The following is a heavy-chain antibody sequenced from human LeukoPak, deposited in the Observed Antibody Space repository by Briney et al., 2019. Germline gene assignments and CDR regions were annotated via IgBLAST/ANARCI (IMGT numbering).Heavy chain of an antibody. V-gene: IGHV3-7*01. CDR3: AREVPNTVTTSHDAFHS. CDR1: GFTFSSYW. J-gene: IGHJ3*02. D-gene: IGHD4-17*01. CDR2: IKQDGTEK. Sequence: PGGSLRLSCAASGFTFSSYWMSWVSQAPGKGLEWVAIIKQDGTEKSYVDSVKGRFTISRYNAKNYLYLQMHSLRAAATAVSYCAREVPNTVTTSHDAFHSRGQGTMGTVS.